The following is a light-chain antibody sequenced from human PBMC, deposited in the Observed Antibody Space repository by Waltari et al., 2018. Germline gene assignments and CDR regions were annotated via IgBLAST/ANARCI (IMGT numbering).Light chain of an antibody. CDR2: SYN. V-gene: IGLV1-44*01. Sequence: QSVLTQPPSASGTPGQTVTISCSRSGPNTVGRTTINWYQHLPGTAPKLLIYSYNLRRSGVPDRFSGSGFGASASLVISGLQSEDDGHYYCATWDDSLNGWVFGGGTKLTVL. CDR1: GPNTVGRTT. CDR3: ATWDDSLNGWV. J-gene: IGLJ3*02.